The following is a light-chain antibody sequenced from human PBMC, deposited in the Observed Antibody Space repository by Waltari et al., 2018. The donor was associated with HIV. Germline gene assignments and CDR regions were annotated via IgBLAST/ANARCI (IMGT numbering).Light chain of an antibody. V-gene: IGLV1-47*01. CDR2: RND. CDR1: SSTIGNNY. CDR3: ATWDDTLSGYV. Sequence: QSVLTPPPSASGTPGQSVTISCSGSSSTIGNNYVFWYHQLPGTAPKLLSYRNDQRPSGRPDRFSGSKSGTSASLAVSGLRSEDEADYYCATWDDTLSGYVFGTGTKVTVL. J-gene: IGLJ1*01.